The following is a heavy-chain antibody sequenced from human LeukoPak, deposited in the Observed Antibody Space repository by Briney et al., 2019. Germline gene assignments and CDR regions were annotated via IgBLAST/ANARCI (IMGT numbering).Heavy chain of an antibody. CDR3: AKDQGMAAAGTNSNWFDP. Sequence: GGSLRLSCAASGFTFSSYAMSWVRQAPGKGLEWVSGISGSGGTTYYADSVKGRFTISRDNSKNTLYLQMNSLRAEDTAVYFCAKDQGMAAAGTNSNWFDPWGQGALVTVSS. CDR1: GFTFSSYA. D-gene: IGHD6-13*01. J-gene: IGHJ5*02. V-gene: IGHV3-23*01. CDR2: ISGSGGTT.